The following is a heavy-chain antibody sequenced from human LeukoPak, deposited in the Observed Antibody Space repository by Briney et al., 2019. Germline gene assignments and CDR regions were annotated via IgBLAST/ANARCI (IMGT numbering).Heavy chain of an antibody. J-gene: IGHJ5*02. Sequence: SETLSLTCTVSSGSISSSSYYWGWIRQAPGKGPEWIGYIYYSGSTNYNPSLKSRVTISVDTSKNQFSLKLSSVTAADTAVYYCARAPGGVNWFDPWGQGTLVTVSS. V-gene: IGHV4-61*05. CDR2: IYYSGST. D-gene: IGHD1-26*01. CDR3: ARAPGGVNWFDP. CDR1: SGSISSSSYY.